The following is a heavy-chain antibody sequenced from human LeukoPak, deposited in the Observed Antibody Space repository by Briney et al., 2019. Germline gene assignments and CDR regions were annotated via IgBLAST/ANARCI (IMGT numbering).Heavy chain of an antibody. CDR1: GFTFSNAW. CDR2: IKSKTDGGTT. J-gene: IGHJ3*02. Sequence: GGSLRLSCAASGFTFSNAWMSWVRQAPGKGLEWVGRIKSKTDGGTTDYAAPVKGRFTISRDDSKNTLYLQMNSLKTEDTAVYYCTSGQGITIFWKRDDALDIWGQGTMVTVSS. CDR3: TSGQGITIFWKRDDALDI. D-gene: IGHD3-9*01. V-gene: IGHV3-15*01.